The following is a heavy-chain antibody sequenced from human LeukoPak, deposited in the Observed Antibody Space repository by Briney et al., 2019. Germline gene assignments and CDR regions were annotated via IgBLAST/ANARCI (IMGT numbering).Heavy chain of an antibody. CDR1: GFTFSSYA. CDR3: AKDPSDLGASGSYNYFDY. Sequence: GGPLRLSCAASGFTFSSYAMSWVRQAPGKGLEGVSTINDNGVNTYYAPSVKGRFTISRDNSKNTLYLQLNSLRAEDTAFYYCAKDPSDLGASGSYNYFDYWGQGTLVTVSS. J-gene: IGHJ4*02. V-gene: IGHV3-23*01. CDR2: INDNGVNT. D-gene: IGHD3-10*01.